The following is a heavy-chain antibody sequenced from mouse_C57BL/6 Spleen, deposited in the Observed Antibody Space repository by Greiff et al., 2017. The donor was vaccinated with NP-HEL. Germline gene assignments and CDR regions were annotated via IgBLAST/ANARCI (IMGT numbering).Heavy chain of an antibody. Sequence: QVQLQQSGAELVRPGTSVKMSCKASGYTFTNYWIGWAKQRPGHGLEWIGDIYPGGGYTNYNEKFKGKATLTADKSSSISYMQFSSLTSEDSAIYYCARKEANWGCDYWGKGTTLTVSS. J-gene: IGHJ2*01. D-gene: IGHD4-1*01. CDR2: IYPGGGYT. CDR1: GYTFTNYW. CDR3: ARKEANWGCDY. V-gene: IGHV1-63*01.